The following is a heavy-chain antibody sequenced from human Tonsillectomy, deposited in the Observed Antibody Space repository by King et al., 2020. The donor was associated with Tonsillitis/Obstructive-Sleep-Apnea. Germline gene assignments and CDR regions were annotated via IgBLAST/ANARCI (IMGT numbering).Heavy chain of an antibody. D-gene: IGHD2-2*01. CDR3: ARGTGYCASTNCLGGWFDP. J-gene: IGHJ5*02. CDR1: GGSINSTNW. V-gene: IGHV4-4*02. Sequence: QLQESGPGLVKPSGTLSLTCAVSGGSINSTNWWSWVRQPPGKGLEWIGEIYHSGSTNYNPSLKSRVTISVDKSKNQFSLKLNSVTAADTAVYFCARGTGYCASTNCLGGWFDPWGQGTLVTVSS. CDR2: IYHSGST.